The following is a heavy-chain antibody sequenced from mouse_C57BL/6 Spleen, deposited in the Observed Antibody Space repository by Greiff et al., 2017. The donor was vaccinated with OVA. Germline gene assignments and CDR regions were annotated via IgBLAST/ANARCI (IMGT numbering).Heavy chain of an antibody. CDR1: GYAFSSYW. Sequence: QVQLQQSGAELVKPGASVKISCKASGYAFSSYWMNWVKQRPGKGLEWIGQIYPGDGDTNYNGKFKGKATLTADKSSSTAYMQLSSLTSEDSAVYCGASGGYGNNRARYFDVWGTGTTVTVSS. V-gene: IGHV1-80*01. CDR2: IYPGDGDT. J-gene: IGHJ1*03. D-gene: IGHD2-10*02. CDR3: ASGGYGNNRARYFDV.